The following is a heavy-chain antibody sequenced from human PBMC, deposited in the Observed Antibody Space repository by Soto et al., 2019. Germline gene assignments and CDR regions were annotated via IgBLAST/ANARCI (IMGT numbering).Heavy chain of an antibody. J-gene: IGHJ4*02. CDR1: GFTFSSYA. CDR3: AKGDYDFWSGPFHFDY. Sequence: GGSLRLSCAASGFTFSSYAMSWVRQAPGKGLEWVAVIWVGGSNKYYADSVKGRFTISRGNSKNTLSLQMNSLRAEDTAVYYCAKGDYDFWSGPFHFDYWGQGTLVTVSS. CDR2: IWVGGSNK. D-gene: IGHD3-3*01. V-gene: IGHV3-33*06.